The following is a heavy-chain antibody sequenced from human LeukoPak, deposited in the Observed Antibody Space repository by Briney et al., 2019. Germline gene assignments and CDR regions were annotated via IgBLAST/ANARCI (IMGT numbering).Heavy chain of an antibody. CDR1: GFTFSSYG. CDR3: ARDICGGDCYSFDY. J-gene: IGHJ4*02. D-gene: IGHD2-21*02. CDR2: IWYDGSNK. V-gene: IGHV3-33*01. Sequence: GRSLRLSCAASGFTFSSYGMHWVRQAPGKGLEWVAVIWYDGSNKYYADSVKGRFTISRDNSKNTLYLQMNSLRAEDTAVYYCARDICGGDCYSFDYWGQGTLVTVSS.